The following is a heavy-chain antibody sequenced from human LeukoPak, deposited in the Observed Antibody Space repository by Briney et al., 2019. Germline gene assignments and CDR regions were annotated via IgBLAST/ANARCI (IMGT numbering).Heavy chain of an antibody. Sequence: PSETLSLTCSVSGVSISNYYWSWIRQPPGKGLEWIAFIYYDGSTNYNPSLKSRATISVDTSKNQYSLNLSSVTPADTAVYYCARGGASSKFFGAWGQGTLVTVSS. CDR3: ARGGASSKFFGA. V-gene: IGHV4-59*01. D-gene: IGHD3-3*01. CDR2: IYYDGST. J-gene: IGHJ5*02. CDR1: GVSISNYY.